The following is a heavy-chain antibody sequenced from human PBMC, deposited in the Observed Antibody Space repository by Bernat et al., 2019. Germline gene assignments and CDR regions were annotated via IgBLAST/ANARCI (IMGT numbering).Heavy chain of an antibody. CDR2: IGEDGGLS. D-gene: IGHD2-21*01. CDR1: GFLFSDYW. V-gene: IGHV3-7*01. J-gene: IGHJ3*01. Sequence: EVQLVESGGGLVKPGGSLRLSCAASGFLFSDYWMTWVRQAPGRGLRWVANIGEDGGLSYSIASVKGRFTISRDNAKNSLYLKIRSLRAEDTAVYFCSRELNIFSVCGGSTWYYDAFDVWGPGTRVTVSS. CDR3: SRELNIFSVCGGSTWYYDAFDV.